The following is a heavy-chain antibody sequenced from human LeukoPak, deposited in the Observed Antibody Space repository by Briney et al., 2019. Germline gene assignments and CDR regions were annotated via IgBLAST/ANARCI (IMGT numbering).Heavy chain of an antibody. V-gene: IGHV1-18*01. D-gene: IGHD2-8*01. J-gene: IGHJ4*02. CDR3: ARAQGVSDFDY. CDR1: GYTFTSYG. Sequence: ASVKVSCKASGYTFTSYGISWVRQAPGQGREWMGWISAYNGNTNYAQKLQGRVTMTTDTSTSTVYMELRSLRSDDTAVYYCARAQGVSDFDYWGQGTLVTVSS. CDR2: ISAYNGNT.